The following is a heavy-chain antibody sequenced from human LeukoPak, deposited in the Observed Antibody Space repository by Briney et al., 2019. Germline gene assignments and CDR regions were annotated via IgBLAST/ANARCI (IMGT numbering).Heavy chain of an antibody. Sequence: PSETLSLTCTVFGGSISSGAYFWGWIRQPPGKGLEWIGSIYYTKNTYYNPSLKSRVTISVDTSKNQFSLKLGSVIAADTAVYYCARRSVDGLELRKGYFDFWGRGTLVTVSS. CDR1: GGSISSGAYF. D-gene: IGHD1-7*01. J-gene: IGHJ4*02. CDR2: IYYTKNT. CDR3: ARRSVDGLELRKGYFDF. V-gene: IGHV4-39*01.